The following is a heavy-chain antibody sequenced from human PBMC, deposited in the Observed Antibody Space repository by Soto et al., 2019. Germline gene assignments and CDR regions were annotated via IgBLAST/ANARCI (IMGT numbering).Heavy chain of an antibody. CDR2: ISSGSSYI. D-gene: IGHD3-3*02. J-gene: IGHJ6*02. CDR3: ARASPGSALDSINYGLDV. CDR1: GFTFSTYS. V-gene: IGHV3-21*01. Sequence: GGSLRLSCAASGFTFSTYSMDWVRQAPGKGLEWVSSISSGSSYIYYADSVKGRFTISRDNAKNSLYLQMNSLRAEDTAVYYCARASPGSALDSINYGLDVWGQGTTVTVSS.